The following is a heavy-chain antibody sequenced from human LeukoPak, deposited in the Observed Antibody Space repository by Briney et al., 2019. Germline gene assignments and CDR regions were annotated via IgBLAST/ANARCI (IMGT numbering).Heavy chain of an antibody. CDR1: GFTFSSYW. V-gene: IGHV3-74*01. Sequence: GGSLRLSCAASGFTFSSYWMHWVRQAPGKGLVWVSRINGDGSSTTYADSVKGRFTISRDNAKNTLYLQMNSLRAEDTAVYYCARDKRGHDILTGYYNTDAFDIWGQGTMVTVSS. D-gene: IGHD3-9*01. J-gene: IGHJ3*02. CDR2: INGDGSST. CDR3: ARDKRGHDILTGYYNTDAFDI.